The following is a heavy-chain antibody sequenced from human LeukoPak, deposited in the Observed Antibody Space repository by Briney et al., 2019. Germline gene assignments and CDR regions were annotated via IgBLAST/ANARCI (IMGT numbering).Heavy chain of an antibody. Sequence: GGSLRLSCAASGFTFSSYGMHWVRQAPGKGLEWVAFIRHDGSNKYYADSVKGRFTISRDDSKNTLYLQMNSLRAEDTAVYYCAKDLLHYDILTGSFDYWGQGTLVTVSS. J-gene: IGHJ4*02. V-gene: IGHV3-30*02. CDR1: GFTFSSYG. CDR2: IRHDGSNK. CDR3: AKDLLHYDILTGSFDY. D-gene: IGHD3-9*01.